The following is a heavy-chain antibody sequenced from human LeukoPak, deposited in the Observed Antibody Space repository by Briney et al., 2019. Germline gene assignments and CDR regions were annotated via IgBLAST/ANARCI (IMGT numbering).Heavy chain of an antibody. J-gene: IGHJ6*02. Sequence: PGGSPRLSCAASGFTFSSYGMHWVRQAPGKGLEWVAVIWYDGSNKYYADSVKGRFTISRDNSKNTLYLQMNSLRAEDTAVYYCARVHYGSGGYYYYGIDVWGQGTTVTVSS. D-gene: IGHD3-10*01. CDR2: IWYDGSNK. CDR1: GFTFSSYG. V-gene: IGHV3-33*01. CDR3: ARVHYGSGGYYYYGIDV.